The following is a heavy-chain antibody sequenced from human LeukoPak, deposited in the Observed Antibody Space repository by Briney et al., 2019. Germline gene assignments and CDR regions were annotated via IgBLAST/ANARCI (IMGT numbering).Heavy chain of an antibody. Sequence: GGSLILSCAASGFTFSSYSMNWVRQAPGKGLEWVANIRPDGSEKFYGDSVKGRFTISRDNAKNSLYLQVNSLRVEDTALYYCAIDPALPAHLAAFPRTTTDYWGQGALVTVSS. D-gene: IGHD6-13*01. V-gene: IGHV3-7*05. CDR3: AIDPALPAHLAAFPRTTTDY. CDR1: GFTFSSYS. CDR2: IRPDGSEK. J-gene: IGHJ4*02.